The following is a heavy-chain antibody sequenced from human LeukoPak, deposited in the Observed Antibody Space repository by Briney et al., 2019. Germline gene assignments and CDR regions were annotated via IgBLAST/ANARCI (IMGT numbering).Heavy chain of an antibody. Sequence: SETLSLTCAVYGGSFSNYYWSWIRQPPGKGREWIGEINDSGRTNYNPSLMSRVTISVDTSKNQFSLRLNSVTATDTAVYYCARRWNYGRNYYIDVWGKGATVSVSS. CDR1: GGSFSNYY. V-gene: IGHV4-34*01. D-gene: IGHD1-7*01. CDR3: ARRWNYGRNYYIDV. CDR2: INDSGRT. J-gene: IGHJ6*03.